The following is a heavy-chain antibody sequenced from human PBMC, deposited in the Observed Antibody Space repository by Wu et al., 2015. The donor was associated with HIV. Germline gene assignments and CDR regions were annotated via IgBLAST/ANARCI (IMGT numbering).Heavy chain of an antibody. V-gene: IGHV1-2*02. Sequence: QVQLVQSGAEVKKPGASVKVSCKASGYTFTGYYIHWVRQAPGQGLEWMGWINPNSGGTNYAQKLQGRVTMTTDTSTSTAYMELRSLRSDDTAVYYCARHLAPRGYYDSSGYYGYFSTWGQGTWSPSPQ. D-gene: IGHD3-22*01. CDR2: INPNSGGT. CDR3: ARHLAPRGYYDSSGYYGYFST. J-gene: IGHJ1*01. CDR1: GYTFTGYY.